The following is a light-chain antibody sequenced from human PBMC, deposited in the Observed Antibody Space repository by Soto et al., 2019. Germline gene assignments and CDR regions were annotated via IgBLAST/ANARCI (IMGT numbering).Light chain of an antibody. CDR2: GAS. Sequence: EIVMTQSPATLSVSPGERATLSCRASQSISRNLAWYQQKPGQAPRLLIYGASTRATGIPARFSGSGSGTEFTLTISSLQSEDFAVYYCQQRSNWPLTFGGGTKVEIK. V-gene: IGKV3-15*01. J-gene: IGKJ4*01. CDR3: QQRSNWPLT. CDR1: QSISRN.